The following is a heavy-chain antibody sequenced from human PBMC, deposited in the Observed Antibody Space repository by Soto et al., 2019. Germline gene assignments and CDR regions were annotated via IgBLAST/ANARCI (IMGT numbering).Heavy chain of an antibody. CDR3: ARRYGASFDY. CDR1: GSSISSYY. V-gene: IGHV4-59*01. CDR2: IYYSGST. Sequence: SETLSLTCTVSGSSISSYYWSCIRQPPGKGLEWIGYIYYSGSTNYNPSLKSRVTISVDTSKNQFSLKLSSVTAADTAVYYCARRYGASFDYWGQGTLVTVS. J-gene: IGHJ4*02. D-gene: IGHD4-17*01.